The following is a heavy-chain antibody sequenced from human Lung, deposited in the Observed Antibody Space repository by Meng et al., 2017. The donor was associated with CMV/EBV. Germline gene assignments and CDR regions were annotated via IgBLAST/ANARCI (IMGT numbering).Heavy chain of an antibody. J-gene: IGHJ6*02. D-gene: IGHD2-2*01. Sequence: SXXVSXKASGGTFSSYAISWVRQAPGQGLEWMGGIIPIFGTANYAQKFQGRVTITTDESTSTAYMELSSLRSEDTAVYYCARMDCSSTSCLRDYYYYGRDVWXQGTXVTVSS. CDR3: ARMDCSSTSCLRDYYYYGRDV. V-gene: IGHV1-69*05. CDR1: GGTFSSYA. CDR2: IIPIFGTA.